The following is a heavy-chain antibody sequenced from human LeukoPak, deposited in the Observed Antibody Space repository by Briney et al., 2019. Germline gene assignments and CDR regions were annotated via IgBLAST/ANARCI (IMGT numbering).Heavy chain of an antibody. Sequence: GGSLRLSCAASGFTFSTYTMAWVRQAPGGGLEWVSGIGGDGGGGTYYADSVKGRFAISRDNSKSTLYLQMNSLRAEDTALYYCVKDFGRNLGGPGYWGRGTLVTVSS. V-gene: IGHV3-23*01. J-gene: IGHJ4*02. D-gene: IGHD3-10*01. CDR2: IGGDGGGGT. CDR3: VKDFGRNLGGPGY. CDR1: GFTFSTYT.